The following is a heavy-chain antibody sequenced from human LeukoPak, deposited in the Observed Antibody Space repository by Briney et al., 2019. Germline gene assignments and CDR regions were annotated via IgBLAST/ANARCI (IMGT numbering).Heavy chain of an antibody. V-gene: IGHV3-30-3*01. CDR1: GFTFSSYA. J-gene: IGHJ4*02. D-gene: IGHD3-22*01. CDR2: ISYDGSNK. Sequence: PGGSLRLSCAASGFTFSSYAMHWVRQAPGKGLEWVAVISYDGSNKYYADSVKGRFTISRDNSKNTLYLQMNSLRAEDTAVYYCARDGGYYCDSSGVPRDYWGQGTLVTVSS. CDR3: ARDGGYYCDSSGVPRDY.